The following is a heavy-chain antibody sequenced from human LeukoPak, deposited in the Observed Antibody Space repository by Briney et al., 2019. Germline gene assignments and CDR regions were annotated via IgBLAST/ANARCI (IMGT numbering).Heavy chain of an antibody. D-gene: IGHD4-17*01. Sequence: ASVKVSCKASGYTFTSYGISWVRQAPGQGLEWMGWMNPNSGNTGYAQKFQGRVTMTRNTSISTAYMELSSLRSEDTAVYYCARAMSPGDYETGNWFDPWGQGTLVTVSS. CDR2: MNPNSGNT. CDR1: GYTFTSYG. CDR3: ARAMSPGDYETGNWFDP. J-gene: IGHJ5*02. V-gene: IGHV1-8*02.